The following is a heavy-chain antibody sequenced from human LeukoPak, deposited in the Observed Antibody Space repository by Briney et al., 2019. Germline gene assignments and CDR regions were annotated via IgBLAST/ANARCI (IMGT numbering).Heavy chain of an antibody. Sequence: PSETLSLTCAVFGGSFSGYHWSWIRQPPGKGLEWIGGVNYGESTNYNPSLKSRVTISVDTSKNQFSLKLTSVTAADTAVYYCARAQFTQQWLDPSPLTKRPGAFDYWGQGTLVTVSS. CDR1: GGSFSGYH. CDR3: ARAQFTQQWLDPSPLTKRPGAFDY. J-gene: IGHJ4*02. CDR2: VNYGEST. V-gene: IGHV4-34*01. D-gene: IGHD6-19*01.